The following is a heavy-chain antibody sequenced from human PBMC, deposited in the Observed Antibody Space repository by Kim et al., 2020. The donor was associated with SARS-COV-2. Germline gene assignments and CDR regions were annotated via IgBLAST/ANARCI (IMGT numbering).Heavy chain of an antibody. CDR1: GGSFSGYY. CDR3: SRTGPWGSSSSWYGY. CDR2: INHSGST. Sequence: SETLSLTCAVYGGSFSGYYWSWIRQPPGKGLEWIGEINHSGSTNYNPSLKSRVTISVDTSKNQFSLKLSSVTAADTAVYYCSRTGPWGSSSSWYGYWGQGTLVTVSS. D-gene: IGHD6-13*01. J-gene: IGHJ4*02. V-gene: IGHV4-34*01.